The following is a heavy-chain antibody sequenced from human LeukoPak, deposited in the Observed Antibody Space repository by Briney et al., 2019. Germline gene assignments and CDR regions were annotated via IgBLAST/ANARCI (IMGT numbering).Heavy chain of an antibody. J-gene: IGHJ4*02. V-gene: IGHV3-30*04. CDR1: GFTFNSYA. CDR2: ISFDGSNK. Sequence: GGSLRLSCTASGFTFNSYAMHWVRQAPGKGLEWVTVISFDGSNKYYADSVKGRFTISRDNFKSTLYLQMNSLRAEDTAVYYCARGPGWWDLVYWGQGTLVTVSS. D-gene: IGHD1-26*01. CDR3: ARGPGWWDLVY.